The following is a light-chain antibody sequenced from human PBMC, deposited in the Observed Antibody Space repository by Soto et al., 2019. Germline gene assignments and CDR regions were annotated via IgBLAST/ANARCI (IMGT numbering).Light chain of an antibody. V-gene: IGLV2-14*01. CDR2: EVS. CDR1: SSDIGAYNF. Sequence: QSALTQPASVSESPGQSITISCTGTSSDIGAYNFVSWYLHHPGKAPKLVIFEVSNRPSGVSDRFSGSKSGSTASLTISGLQAEDEGEYFCSSYTNSHTLLFGGGTKLTVL. J-gene: IGLJ2*01. CDR3: SSYTNSHTLL.